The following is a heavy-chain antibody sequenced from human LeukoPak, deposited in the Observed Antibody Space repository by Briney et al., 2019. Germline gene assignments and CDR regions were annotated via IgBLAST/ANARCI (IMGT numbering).Heavy chain of an antibody. CDR3: ARHSDYYGSGSYYRLDY. D-gene: IGHD3-10*01. Sequence: SETLSLTCTVSGGSISSYYWSWIRQPPGKGVEWRGYFYYRGSTNYNPSLKSRVTTSVDTSKNQFSLKLSSVTAADTAVYYCARHSDYYGSGSYYRLDYWGQGTLVTVSS. CDR2: FYYRGST. V-gene: IGHV4-59*08. J-gene: IGHJ4*02. CDR1: GGSISSYY.